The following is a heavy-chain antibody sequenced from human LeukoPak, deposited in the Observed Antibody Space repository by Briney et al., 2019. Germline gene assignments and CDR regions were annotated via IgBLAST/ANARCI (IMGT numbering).Heavy chain of an antibody. V-gene: IGHV4-34*01. CDR2: INHSGST. CDR3: ARYSSSWYVLDY. CDR1: GGSFSGYY. D-gene: IGHD6-13*01. Sequence: SETLSLTCAVYGGSFSGYYWSWIRKPPGKGLEWIGEINHSGSTNYNPSLKSRVTISVDTSKNQFSLKLSSVTAADTAVYYCARYSSSWYVLDYWGQGTLVTVSS. J-gene: IGHJ4*02.